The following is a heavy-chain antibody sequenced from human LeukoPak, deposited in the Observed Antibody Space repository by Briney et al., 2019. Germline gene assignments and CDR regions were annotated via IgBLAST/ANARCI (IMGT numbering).Heavy chain of an antibody. V-gene: IGHV1-2*02. CDR2: INPNSGGT. Sequence: ASVKVSCKASGYTFTGYYMHWVRQAPGQGLEWMGWINPNSGGTNYAQKFQGRVTMTRDTSISTAYMELSRLRSDDTAVYYCAKDQGRGYGDNKYDYWGQGTLVTVSS. D-gene: IGHD4-17*01. CDR3: AKDQGRGYGDNKYDY. CDR1: GYTFTGYY. J-gene: IGHJ4*02.